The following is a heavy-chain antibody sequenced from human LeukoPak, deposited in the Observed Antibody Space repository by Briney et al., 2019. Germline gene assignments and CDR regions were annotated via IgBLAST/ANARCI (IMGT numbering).Heavy chain of an antibody. CDR3: ARWTYYYDSSGYGSPLFDI. D-gene: IGHD3-22*01. V-gene: IGHV5-51*01. J-gene: IGHJ3*02. CDR1: GYSFTTYW. Sequence: PGESLKISCKGSGYSFTTYWIGWVRQMHGKGLEWMGIIYPGDSDTRYSPSFQGQVTISVDKSISTAYLQWSSLKASDTAMYYCARWTYYYDSSGYGSPLFDIWGQGTMVTVSS. CDR2: IYPGDSDT.